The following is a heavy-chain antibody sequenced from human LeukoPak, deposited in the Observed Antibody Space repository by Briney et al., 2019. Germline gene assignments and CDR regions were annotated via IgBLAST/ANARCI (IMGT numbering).Heavy chain of an antibody. CDR3: ARDGYTTSSVLRY. J-gene: IGHJ4*02. V-gene: IGHV3-7*01. D-gene: IGHD6-6*01. CDR2: IKQDGSEK. Sequence: PGGSLRLSCAASGYTFSNYWMGWVRQAPGKGVEWVANIKQDGSEKNYADSVKGRFTISRDNAKNSLYLQMNSLRAEDTAVYYCARDGYTTSSVLRYWGQGTLVTVSS. CDR1: GYTFSNYW.